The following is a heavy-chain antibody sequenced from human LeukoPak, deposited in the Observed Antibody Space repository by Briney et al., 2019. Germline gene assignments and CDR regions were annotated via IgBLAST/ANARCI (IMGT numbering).Heavy chain of an antibody. D-gene: IGHD3-3*01. CDR1: GGSFSGYY. V-gene: IGHV4-34*01. Sequence: KASETLSLTCAVYGGSFSGYYWSWIRQPPGKGLEWIGEINHSGSTSYNPSLKSRVTISVDTSKNQFSLKLSSVTAADTAVYYCVRSDDFWSGYYGYWGQGTLVTVSS. J-gene: IGHJ4*02. CDR3: VRSDDFWSGYYGY. CDR2: INHSGST.